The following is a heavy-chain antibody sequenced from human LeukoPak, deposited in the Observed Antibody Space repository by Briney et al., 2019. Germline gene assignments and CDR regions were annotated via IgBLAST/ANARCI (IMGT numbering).Heavy chain of an antibody. D-gene: IGHD3-3*01. V-gene: IGHV3-48*01. CDR1: GFTFSSYS. Sequence: PGGSLRLSCAASGFTFSSYSMNWVRQAPGKGLEWVSYISSSSSTIYYADSVKGRFTISRDNAKNSLYLQMNSLRAEDTAVYYCARVTFPYYDFWSGYLYWGRGTLVTVSS. CDR2: ISSSSSTI. J-gene: IGHJ4*02. CDR3: ARVTFPYYDFWSGYLY.